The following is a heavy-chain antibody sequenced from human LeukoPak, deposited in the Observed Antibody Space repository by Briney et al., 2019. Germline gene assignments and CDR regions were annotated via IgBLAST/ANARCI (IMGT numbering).Heavy chain of an antibody. CDR3: GKDADLETNFPYYLDY. V-gene: IGHV3-23*01. J-gene: IGHJ4*01. CDR1: GFTFSSYA. D-gene: IGHD2-8*01. Sequence: AGGSLRLSCAASGFTFSSYAMTWVRQAPGKGLEWVSLISYSGVSTYYADSVKGRFTISRDNARRMFYLQMKSLTPDDTGTYYCGKDADLETNFPYYLDYWGQGSVVTV. CDR2: ISYSGVST.